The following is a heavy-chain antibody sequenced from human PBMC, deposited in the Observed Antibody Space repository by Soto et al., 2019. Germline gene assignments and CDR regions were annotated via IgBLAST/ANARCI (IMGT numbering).Heavy chain of an antibody. CDR2: ISYSGST. CDR3: AREGTVSV. CDR1: GGSISSYF. D-gene: IGHD4-17*01. J-gene: IGHJ6*02. Sequence: PXVTLSLTFTVSGGSISSYFWSWNRQPPGKGLEWIGSISYSGSTNYNPSLKSRVTISVDPSKNEFSLKMSSVTAADTAVYYCAREGTVSVWGQGTTVTVSS. V-gene: IGHV4-59*01.